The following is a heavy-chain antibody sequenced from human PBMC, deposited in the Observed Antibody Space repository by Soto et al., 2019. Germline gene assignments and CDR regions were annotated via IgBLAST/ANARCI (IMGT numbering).Heavy chain of an antibody. Sequence: QVQLVQSGAEVKKPGASVKVSCKASGYTFTNYGINWVRQAPGQGPEWMGWISGYSGETKYAQSLHGRATMTTDTSTSTAYMELRSLRSDDTAVYYCARWGSSWSAEYYQHWGQGTLVIVSS. D-gene: IGHD6-13*01. CDR1: GYTFTNYG. J-gene: IGHJ1*01. CDR2: ISGYSGET. V-gene: IGHV1-18*01. CDR3: ARWGSSWSAEYYQH.